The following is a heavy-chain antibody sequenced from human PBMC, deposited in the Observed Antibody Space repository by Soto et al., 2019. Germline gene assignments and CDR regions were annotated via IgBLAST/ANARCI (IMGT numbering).Heavy chain of an antibody. D-gene: IGHD2-15*01. J-gene: IGHJ5*02. CDR2: ISYDGSNK. CDR3: AKPAAYCSGGSCYLPLGS. Sequence: GGSLRLSCAASGFTFSSYGMHWVRQAPGKGLEWVAVISYDGSNKYYADSVKGRFTISRDNSKNTLYLQMNSLRAEDTAVYYCAKPAAYCSGGSCYLPLGSWGQGTLVTVSS. CDR1: GFTFSSYG. V-gene: IGHV3-30*18.